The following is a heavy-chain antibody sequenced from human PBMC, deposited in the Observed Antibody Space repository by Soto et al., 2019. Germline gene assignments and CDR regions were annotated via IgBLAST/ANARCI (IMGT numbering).Heavy chain of an antibody. D-gene: IGHD3-3*01. J-gene: IGHJ4*02. CDR3: ARDTFGGAYDFLH. V-gene: IGHV3-66*01. CDR2: ISSGGST. CDR1: GFTVSSFY. Sequence: EVQLVESGGGLVQPGGSLRLSCAASGFTVSSFYMTWVRQVPGKGLQWVAVISSGGSTYYADSVKGRFTISRDNSKNTLYLEMNSLRAEDTAVYYCARDTFGGAYDFLHGGQGTLVTVSS.